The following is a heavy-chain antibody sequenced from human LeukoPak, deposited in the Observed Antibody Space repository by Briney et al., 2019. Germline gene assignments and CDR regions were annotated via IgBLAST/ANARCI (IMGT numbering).Heavy chain of an antibody. CDR1: GLTFSSYA. J-gene: IGHJ4*02. CDR3: ARAIGTTVTTFRVAGY. Sequence: PGGSLRLSCAASGLTFSSYAMHWVRQAPGKGLEWVAVISYDGSNKYYADSVKGRFTISRDNSKNTLYLQMNSLRAEDTAVYYCARAIGTTVTTFRVAGYWGQGTLVTVSS. D-gene: IGHD4-17*01. V-gene: IGHV3-30*04. CDR2: ISYDGSNK.